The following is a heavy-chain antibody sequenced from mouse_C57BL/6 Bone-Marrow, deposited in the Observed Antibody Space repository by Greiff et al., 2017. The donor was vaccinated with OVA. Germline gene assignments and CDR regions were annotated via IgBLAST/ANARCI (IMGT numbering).Heavy chain of an antibody. Sequence: VKLQQPGAELVRPGSSVKLSCKASGYTFTSYWMDWVKQRPGQGLEWIGNIYPSDSETHYNQKFKDKATLTVDKSSSTAYMQLSSLTSEDSAVYYCARFAPNGYAMDYWGQGTSVTVSS. D-gene: IGHD4-1*01. J-gene: IGHJ4*01. V-gene: IGHV1-61*01. CDR2: IYPSDSET. CDR3: ARFAPNGYAMDY. CDR1: GYTFTSYW.